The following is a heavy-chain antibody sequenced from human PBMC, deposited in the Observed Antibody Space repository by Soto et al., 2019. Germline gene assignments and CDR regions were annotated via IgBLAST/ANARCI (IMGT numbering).Heavy chain of an antibody. D-gene: IGHD3-10*01. Sequence: GSLRLSCAASGFTFSDYYMSWIRQAPGKGLEWVSFISSSGSTIYYADSLKGRFTISRDNAKNSLYLQRNSLRAEDTAVYYCARRLWFGELYSYYDYWGQVTLVTVAS. CDR3: ARRLWFGELYSYYDY. V-gene: IGHV3-11*01. CDR2: ISSSGSTI. CDR1: GFTFSDYY. J-gene: IGHJ4*02.